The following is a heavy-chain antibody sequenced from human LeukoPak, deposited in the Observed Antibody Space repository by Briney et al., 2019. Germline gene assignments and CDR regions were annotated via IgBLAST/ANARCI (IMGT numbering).Heavy chain of an antibody. V-gene: IGHV1-2*02. Sequence: ASVKVSCKASGYTFTGYYIHWVRQAPGQGLEWMGWINPSSGGTYYAQSFQGRVTMTRDTSISTAYMELSRLRSDDTAVYYCARAALGVWFGEPLGGPTEYWGQGTLVTASS. D-gene: IGHD3-10*01. CDR2: INPSSGGT. J-gene: IGHJ4*02. CDR1: GYTFTGYY. CDR3: ARAALGVWFGEPLGGPTEY.